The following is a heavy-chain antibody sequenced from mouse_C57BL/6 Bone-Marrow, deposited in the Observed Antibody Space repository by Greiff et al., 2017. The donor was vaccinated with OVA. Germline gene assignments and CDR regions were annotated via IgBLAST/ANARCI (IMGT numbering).Heavy chain of an antibody. CDR1: GYTFTDYE. CDR2: IDPETGGT. CDR3: TRGYSNYYAMDH. D-gene: IGHD2-5*01. V-gene: IGHV1-15*01. Sequence: VQLQQSGAELVRPGASVTLSCKASGYTFTDYEMHWVKQTPVHGLEWIGAIDPETGGTAYSQKFKGKAILTADKSSSTAYMELRSLTSEDSAVYYCTRGYSNYYAMDHWGQGTSVTVSS. J-gene: IGHJ4*01.